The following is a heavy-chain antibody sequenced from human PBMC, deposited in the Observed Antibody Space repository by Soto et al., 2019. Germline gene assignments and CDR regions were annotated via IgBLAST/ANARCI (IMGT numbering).Heavy chain of an antibody. D-gene: IGHD3-9*01. CDR3: ARDHRTYYDILTPMAYYYGMDV. CDR1: GGTFSSYA. J-gene: IGHJ6*02. V-gene: IGHV1-69*13. CDR2: IIPIFGTA. Sequence: GASVKVSCKASGGTFSSYAISWVRQAPGQGLEWMGGIIPIFGTANYAQKFQGRVTITADESTSTAYMELSSLRSEDTAVYYCARDHRTYYDILTPMAYYYGMDVWGQGTTVTVSS.